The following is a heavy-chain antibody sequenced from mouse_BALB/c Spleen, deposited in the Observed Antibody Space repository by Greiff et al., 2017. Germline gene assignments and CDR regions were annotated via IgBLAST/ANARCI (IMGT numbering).Heavy chain of an antibody. CDR3: AREPYGNYVDYFDY. CDR1: GFSLTSYG. J-gene: IGHJ2*01. CDR2: IWAGGST. V-gene: IGHV2-9*02. Sequence: VMLVESGPGLVAPSQSLSITCTVSGFSLTSYGVHWVRQPPGKGLEWLGVIWAGGSTNYNSALMSRLSISKDNSKSQVFLKMNSLQTDDTAMYYCAREPYGNYVDYFDYWGQGTTLTVSS. D-gene: IGHD2-1*01.